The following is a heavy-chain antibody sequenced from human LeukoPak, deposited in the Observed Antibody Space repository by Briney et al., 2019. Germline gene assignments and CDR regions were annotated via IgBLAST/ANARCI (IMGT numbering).Heavy chain of an antibody. CDR1: GFTFSSYS. Sequence: GGSLRLSCTASGFTFSSYSLNWVRQAPGKGLEWVSSVSTGSNYIYYADSVKGRFTISRDNAKNSLYLQMNSLRAEDTAVYYCASPYYGSGSYPDYWGQGTLVTVSS. CDR3: ASPYYGSGSYPDY. CDR2: VSTGSNYI. J-gene: IGHJ4*02. V-gene: IGHV3-21*01. D-gene: IGHD3-10*01.